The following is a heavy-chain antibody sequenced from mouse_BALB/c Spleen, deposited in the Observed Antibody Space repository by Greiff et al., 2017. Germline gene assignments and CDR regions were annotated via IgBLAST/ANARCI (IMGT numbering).Heavy chain of an antibody. V-gene: IGHV3-2*02. CDR1: GYSITSDYA. CDR3: ARIGNRAIYYYAMDY. J-gene: IGHJ4*01. CDR2: ISYSGST. Sequence: VQLKESGPGLVKPSQSLSLTCTVTGYSITSDYAWNWIRQFPGNKLEWMGYISYSGSTSYNPSLKSRISITRDTSKNQFFLQLNSVTTEDTATYYCARIGNRAIYYYAMDYWGQGTSVTVSS. D-gene: IGHD2-14*01.